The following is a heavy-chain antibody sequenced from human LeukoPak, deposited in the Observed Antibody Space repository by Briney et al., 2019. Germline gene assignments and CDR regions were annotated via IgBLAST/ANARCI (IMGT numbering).Heavy chain of an antibody. CDR1: GGSISSGGYY. CDR3: ARAAHYYYDSSGYYALDY. D-gene: IGHD3-22*01. Sequence: SQTLSLTCTVSGGSISSGGYYWSWIRQPPGKGLEWIGYIYHSGSTYYNPSLKSRVTISVDRSKNQFSLKLSSVTAADTAVYYCARAAHYYYDSSGYYALDYWGQGTLVTVSS. CDR2: IYHSGST. V-gene: IGHV4-30-2*01. J-gene: IGHJ4*02.